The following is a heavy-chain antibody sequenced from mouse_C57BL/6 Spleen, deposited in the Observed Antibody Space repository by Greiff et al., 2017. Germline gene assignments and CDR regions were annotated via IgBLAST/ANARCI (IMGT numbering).Heavy chain of an antibody. D-gene: IGHD2-1*01. CDR2: ISSGCDYI. Sequence: EVQLVESGEGLVKPGGSLKLSCAASGFTFSSYAMSWVRQTPEKRLEWVAYISSGCDYIYYADTVKGRFTISRDNARNTLYLQMSSLKSEDTAMYYCTSEGGKSPFAYWGQGTLVTVSA. CDR3: TSEGGKSPFAY. CDR1: GFTFSSYA. J-gene: IGHJ3*01. V-gene: IGHV5-9-1*02.